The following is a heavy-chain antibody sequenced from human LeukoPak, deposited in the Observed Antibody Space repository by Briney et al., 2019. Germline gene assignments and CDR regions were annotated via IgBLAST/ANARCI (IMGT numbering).Heavy chain of an antibody. CDR2: MNPNSGNT. Sequence: ASVTVSCKASGYTFTSYDINWVRQATGQGLEWMGWMNPNSGNTGYAQKFQGRVTMTRNTSISTAYMELSSLRSEDTAVYYCARVQRYDFWSGYSMFFDYWGQGTLVTVSS. CDR1: GYTFTSYD. CDR3: ARVQRYDFWSGYSMFFDY. V-gene: IGHV1-8*01. D-gene: IGHD3-3*01. J-gene: IGHJ4*02.